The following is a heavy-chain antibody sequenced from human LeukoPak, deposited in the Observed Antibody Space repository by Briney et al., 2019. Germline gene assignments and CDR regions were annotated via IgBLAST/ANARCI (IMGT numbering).Heavy chain of an antibody. CDR1: GFTFSSYG. D-gene: IGHD3-22*01. J-gene: IGHJ4*02. CDR2: IWYDGSNK. V-gene: IGHV3-33*01. CDR3: ARDPSVDLDSSGYSDY. Sequence: GGSLRLSCAAPGFTFSSYGMHWVRQAPGKGLEWVAVIWYDGSNKYYADSVKGRFTISRDNSKNTLYLQMNSLRAEDTAVYYCARDPSVDLDSSGYSDYWGQGTLVTVSS.